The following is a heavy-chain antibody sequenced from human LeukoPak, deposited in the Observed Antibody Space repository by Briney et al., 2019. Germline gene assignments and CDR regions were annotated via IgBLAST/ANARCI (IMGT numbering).Heavy chain of an antibody. CDR2: ISSSSSYI. D-gene: IGHD3-9*01. Sequence: PGGSLRLSCAASGFTFSSYSMNWVRQAPGKGLEWVSSISSSSSYIYYADSVKGRFTISRDNAKNSLYLQMNSLRAEGTAVYYCARNRNDILTGSTDYWGQGTLVTVSS. CDR1: GFTFSSYS. V-gene: IGHV3-21*01. J-gene: IGHJ4*02. CDR3: ARNRNDILTGSTDY.